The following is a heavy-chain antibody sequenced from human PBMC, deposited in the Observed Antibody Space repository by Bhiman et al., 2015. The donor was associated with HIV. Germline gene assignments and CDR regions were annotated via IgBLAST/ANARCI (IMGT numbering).Heavy chain of an antibody. D-gene: IGHD3-10*01. J-gene: IGHJ2*01. CDR2: ISSSGDTI. V-gene: IGHV3-48*03. CDR1: GFTFSNYE. Sequence: EVQLVESGGGLVQPGGSLGLSCAASGFTFSNYEMYWVRQAPGKGLEWIAYISSSGDTIYYADSLMGRFTISRDNSKNTLFLHMNSLRPDDTAVYYCAGDAFGGDYFYFDLWGRGTLVTVSS. CDR3: AGDAFGGDYFYFDL.